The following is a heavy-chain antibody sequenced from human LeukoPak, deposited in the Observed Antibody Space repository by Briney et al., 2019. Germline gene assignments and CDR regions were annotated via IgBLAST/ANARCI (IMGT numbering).Heavy chain of an antibody. D-gene: IGHD2-21*01. CDR3: ARGLQNYGGIEGDAFDI. CDR1: GGTFSSYA. CDR2: IIPIFGTA. V-gene: IGHV1-69*05. J-gene: IGHJ3*02. Sequence: SVKVSCKASGGTFSSYAISWVRQAPGQGLEWMGGIIPIFGTANYAQKFQGRVTITTDVSTSTAYMELSSLRSEDTAVYYCARGLQNYGGIEGDAFDIWGQGTMVTVSS.